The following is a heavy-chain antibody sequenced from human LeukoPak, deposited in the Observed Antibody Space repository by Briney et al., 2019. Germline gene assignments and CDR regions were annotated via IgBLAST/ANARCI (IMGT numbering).Heavy chain of an antibody. CDR1: GFTFSDYY. D-gene: IGHD7-27*01. Sequence: GGSLRLSCAASGFTFSDYYMTWIRQAPGKGLEWVSSISSDGGAMYYADSVKGRFTVSRDNARNSLYLQMNSLSAEDTAVYFCARAALLTGGGYHFDSWGQGTLVTVSS. V-gene: IGHV3-11*01. CDR2: ISSDGGAM. J-gene: IGHJ4*02. CDR3: ARAALLTGGGYHFDS.